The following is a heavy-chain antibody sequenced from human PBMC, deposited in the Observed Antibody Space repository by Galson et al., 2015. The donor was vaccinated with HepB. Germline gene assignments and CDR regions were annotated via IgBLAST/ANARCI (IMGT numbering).Heavy chain of an antibody. CDR1: GFTFSSYS. V-gene: IGHV3-48*01. J-gene: IGHJ4*02. Sequence: SLRLSCAASGFTFSSYSMNWVRQAPGKGLEWVSYISSSSSTIYYADSVKGRFTISRDNAKNSLYLQMNSLRAEDTAVYYCARDWGSGCPDYWGQGTLVTVSS. CDR2: ISSSSSTI. CDR3: ARDWGSGCPDY. D-gene: IGHD6-19*01.